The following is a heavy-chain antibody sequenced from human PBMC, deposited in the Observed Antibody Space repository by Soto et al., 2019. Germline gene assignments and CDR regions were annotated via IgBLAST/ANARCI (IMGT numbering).Heavy chain of an antibody. CDR2: INPSGDSR. CDR3: ARDNSQYDGTPAVRSCFHP. Sequence: KGSCKGSGVRFSDYSMHWVRQAPGPGLEWMGIINPSGDSRNYAQKFQGRATITRDTATSTVYMDLSSRRYEDKAVYYCARDNSQYDGTPAVRSCFHPWCQETRVAVSS. V-gene: IGHV1-46*01. D-gene: IGHD3-10*02. CDR1: GVRFSDYS. J-gene: IGHJ5*02.